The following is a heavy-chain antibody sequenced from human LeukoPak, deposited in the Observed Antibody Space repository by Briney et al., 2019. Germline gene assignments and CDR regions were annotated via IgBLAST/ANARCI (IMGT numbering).Heavy chain of an antibody. CDR2: INPNSGGA. J-gene: IGHJ3*02. V-gene: IGHV1-2*02. Sequence: GASVKVSCKASGYRFTGYYIHWVRQAPGQGLEWMGWINPNSGGANYAQKFQGRVTMTRDTSISTVYMELSRLRSDDTAVYYCAREAPSDAFGIWGQGTMVTVSS. CDR3: AREAPSDAFGI. CDR1: GYRFTGYY.